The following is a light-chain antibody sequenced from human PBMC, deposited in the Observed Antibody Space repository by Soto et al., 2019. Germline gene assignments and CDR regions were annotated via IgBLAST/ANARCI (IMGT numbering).Light chain of an antibody. J-gene: IGKJ1*01. V-gene: IGKV3-20*01. Sequence: EIVLTQSPGTLSLSPGERATLSCRASQSVSNNYLAWYQQKPGQAPRLLIYGASTRATGIPARFSGSGSGTDFTLTISNLEPEDFAVYYCQQYNNWPRTFGQGTKVDIK. CDR2: GAS. CDR1: QSVSNNY. CDR3: QQYNNWPRT.